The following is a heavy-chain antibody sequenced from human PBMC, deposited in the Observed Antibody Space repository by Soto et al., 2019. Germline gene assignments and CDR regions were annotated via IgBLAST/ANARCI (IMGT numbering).Heavy chain of an antibody. Sequence: SETLSLTCAVYGGFLSESYWTWIRQPPGKGLEWIGEINHVGGTNYNPSLKSRVAMSVDTSQNQFSLRLISVTAADTAMYFCVRIRYQLPSSVLWLDPWGQGTPVTVSS. CDR3: VRIRYQLPSSVLWLDP. J-gene: IGHJ5*02. CDR1: GGFLSESY. CDR2: INHVGGT. V-gene: IGHV4-34*01. D-gene: IGHD3-16*01.